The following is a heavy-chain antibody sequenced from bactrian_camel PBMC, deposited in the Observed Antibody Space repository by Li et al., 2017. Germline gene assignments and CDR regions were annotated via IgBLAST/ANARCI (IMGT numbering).Heavy chain of an antibody. CDR2: IDTEGTV. Sequence: HVQLVESGGGAVQAGGSLRLSCAGTGTTIRAYCMSWSRQLPGQEREALATIDTEGTVTYVDSVKGRFTISIDNAKDTLTLQMNSLKPEDTAMYYCAAGRPGASCAVDYGTLRFTNYWGQGTQVTVS. CDR3: AAGRPGASCAVDYGTLRFTNY. CDR1: GTTIRAYC. V-gene: IGHV3S55*01. D-gene: IGHD4*01. J-gene: IGHJ4*01.